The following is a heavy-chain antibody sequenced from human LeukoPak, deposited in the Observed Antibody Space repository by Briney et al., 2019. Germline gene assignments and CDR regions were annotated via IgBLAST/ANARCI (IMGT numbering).Heavy chain of an antibody. CDR1: GGTFSSYA. CDR2: IIPILGIA. D-gene: IGHD3-10*01. Sequence: GASVMVSCKASGGTFSSYAISWVRQAPGQGLEWMGRIIPILGIANYAQKFQGRVTITADKSTSTAYMELSSLRSEDTAVYYCARDLWFEESDYYYYGMDVWGQGTTVTVSS. J-gene: IGHJ6*02. CDR3: ARDLWFEESDYYYYGMDV. V-gene: IGHV1-69*04.